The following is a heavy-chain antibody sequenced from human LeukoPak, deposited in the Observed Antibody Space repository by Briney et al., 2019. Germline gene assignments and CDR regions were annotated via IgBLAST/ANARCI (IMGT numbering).Heavy chain of an antibody. Sequence: SETLSLTCTVSGGSISSYYWSWIRQPPGKGLEWIGNIYDSGSTNYNPSLKSRVTISVDTSKNQCSLKLSSVTAADTAVYYCARQSISGSSLSYYDYWGQGALVNVSS. CDR2: IYDSGST. J-gene: IGHJ4*02. CDR1: GGSISSYY. V-gene: IGHV4-59*01. D-gene: IGHD3-22*01. CDR3: ARQSISGSSLSYYDY.